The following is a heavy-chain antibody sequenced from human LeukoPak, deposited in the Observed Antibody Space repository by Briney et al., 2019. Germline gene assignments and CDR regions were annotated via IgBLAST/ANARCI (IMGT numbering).Heavy chain of an antibody. D-gene: IGHD2-15*01. CDR3: ARQILDDIGSYNFDY. CDR1: GGSMSSRYS. Sequence: SETLSLTCSVSGGSMSSRYSWSWIRQPAGKGLEWLGLILTSGATNYNPSLKSRVTMSVDMSKNHFSLKLTSVTAADTAIYYCARQILDDIGSYNFDYWGQGTLVTVSS. CDR2: ILTSGAT. V-gene: IGHV4-4*07. J-gene: IGHJ4*02.